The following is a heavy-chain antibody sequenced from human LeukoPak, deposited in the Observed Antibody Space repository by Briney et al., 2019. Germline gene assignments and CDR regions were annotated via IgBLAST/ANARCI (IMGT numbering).Heavy chain of an antibody. Sequence: PSETLSLTCTVSGDSLGSGMYYWGWIRQAPGKGLTWIGSIYHSGSIFYNASFESRVAMSVDPSNNQFSLRLTSVTAADTAVYYCARLCQLTTSARFEHGGQGILGTVSP. CDR1: GDSLGSGMYY. V-gene: IGHV4-39*01. CDR3: ARLCQLTTSARFEH. CDR2: IYHSGSI. D-gene: IGHD4-17*01. J-gene: IGHJ4*02.